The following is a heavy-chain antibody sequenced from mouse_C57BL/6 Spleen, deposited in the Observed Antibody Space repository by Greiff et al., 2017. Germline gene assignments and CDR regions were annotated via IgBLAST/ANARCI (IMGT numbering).Heavy chain of an antibody. D-gene: IGHD3-2*02. J-gene: IGHJ4*01. CDR3: ARHENSSGHPYYAMDY. CDR1: GFTFSSYG. CDR2: ISSGGSYT. Sequence: EVKLVESGGDLVKPGGSLKLSCAASGFTFSSYGMSWVRQTPDKRLEWVATISSGGSYTYYPDSVKGRFTISRDNAKNTLYLQRSSLKSEDTAMYYCARHENSSGHPYYAMDYWGQGTSVTVSS. V-gene: IGHV5-6*01.